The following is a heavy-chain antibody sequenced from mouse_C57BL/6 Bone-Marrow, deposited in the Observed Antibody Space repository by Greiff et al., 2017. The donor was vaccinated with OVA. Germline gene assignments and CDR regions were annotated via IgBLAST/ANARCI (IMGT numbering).Heavy chain of an antibody. CDR2: ILPSIGRT. CDR3: AREGAYDGYHPFYAMDY. Sequence: VKLQESGSELRSPGSSVKLSCKDFDSEVFPIAYMSWVRQKPGHGFEWIGGILPSIGRTIYGEKFEDKATLDADTLSNTAYLELNSLTSEDSAIYYCAREGAYDGYHPFYAMDYWGQGTSVTVSS. D-gene: IGHD2-3*01. J-gene: IGHJ4*01. V-gene: IGHV15-2*01. CDR1: DSEVFPIAY.